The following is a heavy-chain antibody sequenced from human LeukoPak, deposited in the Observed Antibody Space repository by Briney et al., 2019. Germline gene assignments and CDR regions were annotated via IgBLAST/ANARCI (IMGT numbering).Heavy chain of an antibody. J-gene: IGHJ4*02. V-gene: IGHV3-15*01. CDR2: IKRKTDGGTT. D-gene: IGHD2/OR15-2a*01. CDR1: GFTFSNAW. CDR3: TTFSTY. Sequence: GGSLRLSCAASGFTFSNAWMSWVRQAPGKGLEWVGRIKRKTDGGTTDYAAPVKGRFTISRDDSKNTLYLQMNSLKTEDTAVYYCTTFSTYWGQGTLVTVSS.